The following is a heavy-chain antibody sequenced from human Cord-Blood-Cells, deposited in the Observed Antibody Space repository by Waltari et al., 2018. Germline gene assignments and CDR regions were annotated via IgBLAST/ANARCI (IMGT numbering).Heavy chain of an antibody. V-gene: IGHV1-8*01. CDR1: GYTFTSYD. Sequence: QVQLVQSGAEVKKPGASVTVSCKASGYTFTSYDINWVRQATGQGLEWLGWRDPNSVNTGNEQKFQGRVTMTMNTSISTAYLELSSLRSEDTAVYYGARGRVAAAGRAYVQHWGQGTLVTVSS. CDR3: ARGRVAAAGRAYVQH. CDR2: RDPNSVNT. J-gene: IGHJ1*01. D-gene: IGHD6-13*01.